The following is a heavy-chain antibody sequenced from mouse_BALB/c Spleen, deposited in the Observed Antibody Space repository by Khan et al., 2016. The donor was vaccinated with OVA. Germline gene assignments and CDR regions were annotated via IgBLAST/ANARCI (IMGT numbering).Heavy chain of an antibody. V-gene: IGHV9-4*02. D-gene: IGHD2-14*01. CDR1: GYTFTTAG. CDR3: ERGGAAYYRSDGGAMDY. J-gene: IGHJ4*01. CDR2: INTHSGVP. Sequence: QIQLVQSGPELKKPGETVRISCKASGYTFTTAGMQWVQKMPGKGLKWIGWINTHSGVPKYAEDFKGRFAFSLETSTSTAYLQISNLKNEDTATYFCERGGAAYYRSDGGAMDYWGQGTSVTVSS.